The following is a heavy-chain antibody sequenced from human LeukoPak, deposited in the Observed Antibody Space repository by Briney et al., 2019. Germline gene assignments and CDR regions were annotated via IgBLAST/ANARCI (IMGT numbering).Heavy chain of an antibody. Sequence: PSETLSLTCTVSGGSISSSSYYWGWIRQPPGKGLVWIGSIYYSGSTYYHPSLKSRVTISVDTSKNQFSLKLSSLTAADTAVYYCARSNGDYGGYNWFDPWGQGTLVTVSS. J-gene: IGHJ5*02. V-gene: IGHV4-39*07. CDR2: IYYSGST. D-gene: IGHD4-23*01. CDR3: ARSNGDYGGYNWFDP. CDR1: GGSISSSSYY.